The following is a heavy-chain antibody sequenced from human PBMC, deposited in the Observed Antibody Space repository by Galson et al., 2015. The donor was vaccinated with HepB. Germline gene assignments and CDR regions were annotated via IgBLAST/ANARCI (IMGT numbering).Heavy chain of an antibody. V-gene: IGHV1-18*01. CDR3: ARILRFLEWSRRDAFDI. D-gene: IGHD3-3*01. J-gene: IGHJ3*02. Sequence: SVKVSCKASGYTFTNYGITWVRQAPGQGLEWMGWISAYNGNTNYAQKLQGRVTVTTDTSTSTAYMELRSLRSDDTAVYYCARILRFLEWSRRDAFDIWGQGTMVTVSS. CDR1: GYTFTNYG. CDR2: ISAYNGNT.